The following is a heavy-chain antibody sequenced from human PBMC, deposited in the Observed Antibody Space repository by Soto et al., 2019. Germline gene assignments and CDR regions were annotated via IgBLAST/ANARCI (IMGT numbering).Heavy chain of an antibody. Sequence: SETLSLTCTVSGGSISSGGYYWSWIRQHPGKGLEWIGYIYYSGSTYYNPSLKSRVTISVNTSKNQFSLKVNSVTAADTAVYYCARGRLVPAVNFDYWGLGTLVTVSS. D-gene: IGHD2-2*01. CDR3: ARGRLVPAVNFDY. V-gene: IGHV4-31*03. CDR1: GGSISSGGYY. CDR2: IYYSGST. J-gene: IGHJ4*02.